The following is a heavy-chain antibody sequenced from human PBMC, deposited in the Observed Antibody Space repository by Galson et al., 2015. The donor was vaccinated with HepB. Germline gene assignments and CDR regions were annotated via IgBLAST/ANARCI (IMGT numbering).Heavy chain of an antibody. CDR2: IWYDGSNK. D-gene: IGHD6-19*01. Sequence: SLRLSCAASGFTFSSYGMHWVRQAPGKGLEWVAVIWYDGSNKYYADSVKGRFTISRDNSKNTLYLQMNSLRAEDTAVYYCARDSSGWYGDFDYWGQGTLVTVSS. CDR1: GFTFSSYG. V-gene: IGHV3-33*01. J-gene: IGHJ4*02. CDR3: ARDSSGWYGDFDY.